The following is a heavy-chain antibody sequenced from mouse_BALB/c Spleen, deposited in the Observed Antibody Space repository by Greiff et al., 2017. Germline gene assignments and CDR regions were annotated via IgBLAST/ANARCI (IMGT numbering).Heavy chain of an antibody. J-gene: IGHJ3*01. CDR2: IRSKSNNYAT. Sequence: EVQLVESGGGLVQPKGSLKLSCAASGFTFNTYAMNWVRQAPGKGLEWVARIRSKSNNYATYYADSVKDRFTISRDDSQSMLYLQMNNLKTEDTAMYYCVRHGYGYPFAYWGQGTLVTVSA. D-gene: IGHD2-2*01. V-gene: IGHV10-1*02. CDR3: VRHGYGYPFAY. CDR1: GFTFNTYA.